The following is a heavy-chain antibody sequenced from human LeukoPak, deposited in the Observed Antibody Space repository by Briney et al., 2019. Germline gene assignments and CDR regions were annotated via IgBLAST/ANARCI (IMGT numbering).Heavy chain of an antibody. D-gene: IGHD5-12*01. CDR1: GGSISSGGYY. J-gene: IGHJ4*02. CDR2: IYYSGST. V-gene: IGHV4-31*03. CDR3: ANSVDIVATFTG. Sequence: PSETLSLTCTVSGGSISSGGYYWSWIRQHPGKGLEWIGYIYYSGSTYYNPSLKSRVTISVDTSKNQFSLKLSSVTAADTAVYYCANSVDIVATFTGWGQGTLVSVSS.